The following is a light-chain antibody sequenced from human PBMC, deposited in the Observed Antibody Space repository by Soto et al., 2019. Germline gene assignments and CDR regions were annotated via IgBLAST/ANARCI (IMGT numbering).Light chain of an antibody. V-gene: IGKV3D-15*01. Sequence: EIVLTQSPATLSVSPGERVTLSCRASQSVDINLAWYQQRPGQAPRLLIFGASTKATGIPDRFSGSGAGTDFTLTISRLEPEDFAVYHCQQYDDSMTFGQGTKVDIK. J-gene: IGKJ1*01. CDR3: QQYDDSMT. CDR2: GAS. CDR1: QSVDIN.